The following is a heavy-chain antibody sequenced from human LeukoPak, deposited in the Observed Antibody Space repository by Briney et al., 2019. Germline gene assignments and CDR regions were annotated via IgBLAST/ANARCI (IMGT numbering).Heavy chain of an antibody. CDR1: GYSISSGYS. D-gene: IGHD2-15*01. J-gene: IGHJ3*02. Sequence: SETLSLTCTVSGYSISSGYSWGWIRQPPVKGLEWIGSFYHSGNTYYNPSLKSRLTISVDTSKNQFSLKLSSVTAADTAVYYCAREGGGYCSGGGCYSGASDIWGQGTMVTVSS. CDR2: FYHSGNT. V-gene: IGHV4-38-2*02. CDR3: AREGGGYCSGGGCYSGASDI.